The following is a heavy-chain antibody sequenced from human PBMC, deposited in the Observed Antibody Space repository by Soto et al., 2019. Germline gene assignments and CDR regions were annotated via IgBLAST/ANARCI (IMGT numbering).Heavy chain of an antibody. Sequence: QLVESGGGLVQPGGSLTLSCAGSGFAFSGSTIHWVRQASGKGLEWVGRIRSKANSYATAYAAAVKGRFIISRDDSETTAYLQMNSLKIEDTAVYYWCRENYFSYHGMDVWGQGTTVTVSS. CDR3: CRENYFSYHGMDV. CDR1: GFAFSGST. D-gene: IGHD1-26*01. V-gene: IGHV3-73*02. J-gene: IGHJ6*02. CDR2: IRSKANSYAT.